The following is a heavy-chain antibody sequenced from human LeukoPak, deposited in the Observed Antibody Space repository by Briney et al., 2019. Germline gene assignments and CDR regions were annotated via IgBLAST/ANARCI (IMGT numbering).Heavy chain of an antibody. CDR3: AREEMATTDFDY. J-gene: IGHJ4*02. CDR2: INRDGSST. D-gene: IGHD5-24*01. Sequence: HAGGSLRLSCAASGFTFSSYWMHWVRQAPGKGLGWVSRINRDGSSTSYADSVKGRFTISRDNAKNTLYLQMNSLRAEDTAVYYCAREEMATTDFDYWGQGTLVTVSS. V-gene: IGHV3-74*01. CDR1: GFTFSSYW.